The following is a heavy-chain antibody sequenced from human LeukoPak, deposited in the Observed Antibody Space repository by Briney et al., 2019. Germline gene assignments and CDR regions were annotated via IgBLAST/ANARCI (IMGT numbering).Heavy chain of an antibody. CDR3: ARGGSAVEMATIDPFDY. CDR1: GGSISSDY. V-gene: IGHV4-59*01. CDR2: IYYSGST. J-gene: IGHJ4*02. D-gene: IGHD5-24*01. Sequence: PTETLSLTCTVSGGSISSDYWSWIRQPPGKGLEWIGYIYYSGSTNYNPSLKSRVTISVDTSKNQFSLKLSSVTAADTAVYYCARGGSAVEMATIDPFDYWGQGTLVTVSS.